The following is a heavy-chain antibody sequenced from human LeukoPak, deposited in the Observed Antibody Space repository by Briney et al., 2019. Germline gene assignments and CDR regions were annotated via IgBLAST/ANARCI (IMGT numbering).Heavy chain of an antibody. Sequence: PSETLSLTCTVSGGSISSYYWSWIRQPPGKGLEWIGYIYTSGSTNYNPSLKSRVTISVDTSKNQFSLKLSSVTAADTAVYYCARLGVTTKEGEFDYWGQGTLVTVSS. CDR2: IYTSGST. CDR3: ARLGVTTKEGEFDY. CDR1: GGSISSYY. V-gene: IGHV4-4*09. J-gene: IGHJ4*02. D-gene: IGHD4-17*01.